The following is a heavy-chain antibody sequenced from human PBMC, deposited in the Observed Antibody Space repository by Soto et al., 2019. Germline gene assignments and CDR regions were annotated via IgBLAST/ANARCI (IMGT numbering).Heavy chain of an antibody. CDR1: GASISRLSYY. CDR2: IYYSGTT. Sequence: SETLSLTCAVSGASISRLSYYWAWIRQAPRNRLAWIGSIYYSGTTYFNPSLESRVTMSVDTSTNQFFLNLSSVTAPDPAVYYFARHGGGYYNDTSGYLTHWGQGTQVTVS. CDR3: ARHGGGYYNDTSGYLTH. V-gene: IGHV4-39*01. J-gene: IGHJ4*02. D-gene: IGHD3-22*01.